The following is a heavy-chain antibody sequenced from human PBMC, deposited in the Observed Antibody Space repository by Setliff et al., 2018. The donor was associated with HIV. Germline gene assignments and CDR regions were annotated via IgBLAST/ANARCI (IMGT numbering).Heavy chain of an antibody. CDR2: FDPQDGKT. J-gene: IGHJ2*01. Sequence: GASVKVSCKISGYTLTEVSMHWVRQAPGKGLEWMGYFDPQDGKTIYAQKFQGRVTMTTDTSTSTAYMELRSLRSDDTAVYYCARNQGRSNGWPNYWYFDLWGRGTLVTVSS. CDR3: ARNQGRSNGWPNYWYFDL. V-gene: IGHV1-24*01. CDR1: GYTLTEVS. D-gene: IGHD6-19*01.